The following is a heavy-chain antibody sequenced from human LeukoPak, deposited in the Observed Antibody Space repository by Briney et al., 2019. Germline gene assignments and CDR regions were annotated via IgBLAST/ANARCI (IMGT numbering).Heavy chain of an antibody. Sequence: SETLSLTCPVSGGSISNYYYWTWIRQPPGKGLEWIGYVYYTGSTNFNPSLKSRVTMSLDTSRNQFSLKLTSLTAADTAVYYCARHPAPYCSGGSCYSGYWFDPWGQGTLVTVSS. CDR2: VYYTGST. V-gene: IGHV4-59*01. CDR3: ARHPAPYCSGGSCYSGYWFDP. CDR1: GGSISNYY. D-gene: IGHD2-15*01. J-gene: IGHJ5*02.